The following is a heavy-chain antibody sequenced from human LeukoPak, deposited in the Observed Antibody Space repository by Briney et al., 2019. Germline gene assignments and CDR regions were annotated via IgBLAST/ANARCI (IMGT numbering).Heavy chain of an antibody. CDR3: ARIQLLLWFGESDY. V-gene: IGHV4-39*01. CDR1: GGSISSSSYY. CDR2: IYYSGST. J-gene: IGHJ4*02. Sequence: SETLSLTCTVSGGSISSSSYYWGWIRQPPGKGLEWIGSIYYSGSTYYNPSLKSRVTLSVDTSKNQFSLKLSSVTAADTAVYYCARIQLLLWFGESDYWGQGTLVTVSS. D-gene: IGHD3-10*01.